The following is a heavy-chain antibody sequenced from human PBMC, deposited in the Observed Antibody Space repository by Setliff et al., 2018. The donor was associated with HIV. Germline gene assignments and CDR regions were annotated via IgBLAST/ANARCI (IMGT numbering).Heavy chain of an antibody. Sequence: SLRLSCAASGFTFSRYAMTWVRQAPGKGLEWVAYISAGSSLIYYVESVKGRFTISRDNAKNSLYLQMNTLRTEDTAVYYCARDSGTVGADDYWGQGTLVTVSS. CDR3: ARDSGTVGADDY. CDR1: GFTFSRYA. V-gene: IGHV3-48*01. D-gene: IGHD1-26*01. CDR2: ISAGSSLI. J-gene: IGHJ4*02.